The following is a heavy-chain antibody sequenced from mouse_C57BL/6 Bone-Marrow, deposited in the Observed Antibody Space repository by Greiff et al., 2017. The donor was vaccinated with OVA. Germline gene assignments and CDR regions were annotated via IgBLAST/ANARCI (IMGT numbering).Heavy chain of an antibody. CDR3: AIERAMDY. V-gene: IGHV5-17*01. CDR1: GFTFSDYG. J-gene: IGHJ4*01. CDR2: ISSGSSTI. Sequence: EVHLVESGGGLVKPGGSLKLSCAASGFTFSDYGMHWVRQAPEKGLEWVAYISSGSSTIYYADTVKGRFTISRDNAKNTLFLQMSSLRSEDTAMYYCAIERAMDYGGQGTSVTVSS.